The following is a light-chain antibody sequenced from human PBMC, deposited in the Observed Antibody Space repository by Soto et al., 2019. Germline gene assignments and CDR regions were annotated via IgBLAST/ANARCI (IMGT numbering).Light chain of an antibody. CDR2: DVT. V-gene: IGLV2-11*01. J-gene: IGLJ1*01. CDR3: CSYTGSYSYV. Sequence: QSVLTQRHSGSGSPGQSVTISCTGTSSDVGGYSYVSWYQQHPGKAPELIIYDVTERPSGVPDRFSGSKSGNTASLTISGLQAEDEADYYCCSYTGSYSYVFGIGTKVTVL. CDR1: SSDVGGYSY.